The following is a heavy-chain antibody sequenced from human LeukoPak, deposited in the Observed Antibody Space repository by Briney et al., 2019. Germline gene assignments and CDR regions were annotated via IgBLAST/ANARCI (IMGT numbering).Heavy chain of an antibody. Sequence: SETLSLTRAVYGGSFSGYYWSWIRQPPGKGLEWIGEINHSGSTNYNPSLKSRVTISVDTSKNQFSLKLSSVTAADTAVYYCARGEKRITIFGVVINPHPQFDYWGQGTLVTVSS. V-gene: IGHV4-34*01. CDR3: ARGEKRITIFGVVINPHPQFDY. J-gene: IGHJ4*02. CDR1: GGSFSGYY. D-gene: IGHD3-3*01. CDR2: INHSGST.